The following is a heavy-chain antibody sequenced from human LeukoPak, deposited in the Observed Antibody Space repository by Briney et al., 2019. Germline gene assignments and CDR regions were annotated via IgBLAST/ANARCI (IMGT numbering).Heavy chain of an antibody. CDR2: ISGGMTYI. CDR1: GFRFSNYA. V-gene: IGHV3-21*01. CDR3: ARDGYSSSWYPQYFDY. Sequence: TGGSLRLSCAASGFRFSNYAMSWVRQAPGKGLEWVSSISGGMTYIYYADSVKGRFTISRDNAKNSLYLQMNSLRAEDTAVYYCARDGYSSSWYPQYFDYWGQGTLVTVSS. J-gene: IGHJ4*02. D-gene: IGHD6-13*01.